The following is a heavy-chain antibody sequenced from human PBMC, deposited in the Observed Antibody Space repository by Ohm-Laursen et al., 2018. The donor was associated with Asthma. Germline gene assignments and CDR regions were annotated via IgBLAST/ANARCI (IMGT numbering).Heavy chain of an antibody. CDR1: GFTFEEYA. CDR3: ARRDFSGGDPSAAFDI. J-gene: IGHJ3*02. CDR2: ISGSGGST. D-gene: IGHD2-21*02. Sequence: SLRLSCAASGFTFEEYAMSWVRQAPGKGLEWVSAISGSGGSTYYADSVKGRFTISRDNSKNTLYMQMNSLRAEDTAVYYCARRDFSGGDPSAAFDIWGQGTMVTVSS. V-gene: IGHV3-23*01.